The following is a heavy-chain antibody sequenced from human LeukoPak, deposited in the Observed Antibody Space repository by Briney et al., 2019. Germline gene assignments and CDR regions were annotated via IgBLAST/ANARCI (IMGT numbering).Heavy chain of an antibody. V-gene: IGHV3-23*01. Sequence: PGGSLRLSCAASGFTFSDYAMSWVRQAPGKGLEWVSAISGSGGRTYYADSVKGRFTISRDNAKNSLYLQMNSLRAEDTAVYYCARVPGGYDQYGYYYYGMDVWGQGTTVTVSS. D-gene: IGHD5-12*01. CDR2: ISGSGGRT. CDR1: GFTFSDYA. J-gene: IGHJ6*02. CDR3: ARVPGGYDQYGYYYYGMDV.